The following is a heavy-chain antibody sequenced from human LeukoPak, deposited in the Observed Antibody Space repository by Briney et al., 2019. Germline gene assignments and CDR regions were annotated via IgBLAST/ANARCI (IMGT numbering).Heavy chain of an antibody. CDR3: ARDLGYCSSTSCYGYYYYGMDV. J-gene: IGHJ6*02. Sequence: PSETLSLTCAVYGGSFSGYYWSWIRQPPGKGLEWIGEINHSGSTNYNPSLKSRVTISVDTSKNQFSLKLSSVTAADTAVYYCARDLGYCSSTSCYGYYYYGMDVWGQGTTVTVSS. CDR1: GGSFSGYY. D-gene: IGHD2-2*01. V-gene: IGHV4-34*01. CDR2: INHSGST.